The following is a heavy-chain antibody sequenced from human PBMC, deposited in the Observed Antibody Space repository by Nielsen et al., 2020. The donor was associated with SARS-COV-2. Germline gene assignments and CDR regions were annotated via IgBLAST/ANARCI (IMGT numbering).Heavy chain of an antibody. CDR1: GFTFSNPW. D-gene: IGHD3-16*01. CDR3: VRGLQVPNGLAHR. CDR2: IKSKVDGGTT. J-gene: IGHJ4*02. V-gene: IGHV3-15*05. Sequence: GGSLRLSCAAPGFTFSNPWMNWVRQAPGKGLEWVGRIKSKVDGGTTDDAGPVKGRFTISRDDSKNTLYLQMNSLRAEDTAVYYCVRGLQVPNGLAHRWGQGNLVTVSS.